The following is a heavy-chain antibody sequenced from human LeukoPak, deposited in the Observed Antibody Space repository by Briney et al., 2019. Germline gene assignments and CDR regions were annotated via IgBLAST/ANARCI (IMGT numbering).Heavy chain of an antibody. CDR2: IYYSGST. CDR3: ARARKFDY. Sequence: SETLSLTCTVSGGSISSSSYYWGWIRQPPGKGLEWIGSIYYSGSTYYNPSLKSRVTMSVDTSKNQFSLKLSSVTAADTAVYYCARARKFDYWGQGTLVTVSS. CDR1: GGSISSSSYY. V-gene: IGHV4-39*07. J-gene: IGHJ4*02.